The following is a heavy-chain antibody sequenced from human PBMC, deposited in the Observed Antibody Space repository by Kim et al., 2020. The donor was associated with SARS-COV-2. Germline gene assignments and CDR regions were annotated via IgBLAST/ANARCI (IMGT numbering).Heavy chain of an antibody. J-gene: IGHJ5*02. V-gene: IGHV4-39*01. CDR2: IYYSGST. Sequence: SETLSLTCTVSGGSLSSSTYYWGWIRQPPGKGLEWIGSIYYSGSTYYNPSLKSRVTISVDTSKNQFSLKLCSVTAADTAVYYCARDRGYPRWGWFDPWGQGTLVTVSS. D-gene: IGHD3-22*01. CDR3: ARDRGYPRWGWFDP. CDR1: GGSLSSSTYY.